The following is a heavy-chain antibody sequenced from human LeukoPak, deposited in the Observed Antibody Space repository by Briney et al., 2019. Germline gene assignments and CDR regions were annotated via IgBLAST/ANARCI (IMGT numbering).Heavy chain of an antibody. D-gene: IGHD5-18*01. CDR3: LYSYGYAYAA. CDR2: IIPIFGTA. J-gene: IGHJ4*02. V-gene: IGHV1-69*05. CDR1: GGTFISYA. Sequence: SVKVSCKASGGTFISYAISWVRQAPGQGLEWMGRIIPIFGTANYAQKFQGRVTITTDESTSTAYMELSSLRSEDTAVYYCLYSYGYAYAAWGQGTLVTVSS.